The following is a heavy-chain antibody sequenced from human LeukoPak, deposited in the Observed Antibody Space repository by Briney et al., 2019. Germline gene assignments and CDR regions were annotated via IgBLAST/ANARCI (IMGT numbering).Heavy chain of an antibody. CDR3: ASNTGTVFDY. Sequence: SETLSLTCTVSGGSISSYYWSWIRQPPGKGLEWIGYIYYSGSTNYNPSLRSRVTISLEMSKHQFSLNLTSVTAADTAVYYCASNTGTVFDYWGQGALVTVSS. V-gene: IGHV4-59*01. CDR1: GGSISSYY. D-gene: IGHD7-27*01. J-gene: IGHJ4*02. CDR2: IYYSGST.